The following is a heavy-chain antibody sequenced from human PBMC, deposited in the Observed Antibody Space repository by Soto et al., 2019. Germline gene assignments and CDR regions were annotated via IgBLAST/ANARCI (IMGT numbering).Heavy chain of an antibody. J-gene: IGHJ4*02. Sequence: QVQLVESGGGVVQPGRSLRLSCEASGFIFSSYGMHWVRQAPGKGLEWVAVIWYDGNNKYYADSVEGRFTISRDNSKNTLYLHMNSLRAEDTAVYYCARVTTVKQEFDYWGQGTLVTVSS. CDR1: GFIFSSYG. CDR3: ARVTTVKQEFDY. V-gene: IGHV3-33*01. D-gene: IGHD4-17*01. CDR2: IWYDGNNK.